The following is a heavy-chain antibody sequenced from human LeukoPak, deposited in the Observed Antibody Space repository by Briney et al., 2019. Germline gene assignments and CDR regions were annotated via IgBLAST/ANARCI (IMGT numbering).Heavy chain of an antibody. Sequence: LGGSLRLSCVASGFTLSIYWMSWVRQAPGRGPEWLAIIKEDGSVIWDVESVRGRFTISRDNAKNSLYLQMNSLRAEDTAVYYCARGAGRQQLEQNYWGQGNLVTVSS. D-gene: IGHD6-13*01. J-gene: IGHJ4*02. V-gene: IGHV3-7*01. CDR3: ARGAGRQQLEQNY. CDR2: IKEDGSVI. CDR1: GFTLSIYW.